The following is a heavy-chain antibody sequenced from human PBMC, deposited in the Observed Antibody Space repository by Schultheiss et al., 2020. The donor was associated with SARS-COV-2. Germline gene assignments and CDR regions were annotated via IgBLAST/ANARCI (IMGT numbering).Heavy chain of an antibody. CDR3: ASDRDIYCSGGSCTDY. Sequence: GESLKISCAASGFTFSSYAMHWVRQAPGKGLEWVAVISYDGSNKYYADSVKGRFTISRDNSKNTLYLQMNSLRAEDTAVYYCASDRDIYCSGGSCTDYWGQGTLVTVSS. J-gene: IGHJ4*02. D-gene: IGHD2-15*01. CDR2: ISYDGSNK. CDR1: GFTFSSYA. V-gene: IGHV3-30*07.